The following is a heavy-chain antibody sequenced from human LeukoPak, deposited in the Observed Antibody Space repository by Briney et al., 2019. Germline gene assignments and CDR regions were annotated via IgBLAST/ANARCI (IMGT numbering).Heavy chain of an antibody. V-gene: IGHV4-4*07. CDR3: ARDSSYYDSSGYYYYYYGMDV. CDR2: IYTTGST. Sequence: SETLSLTCTFSGDSVSSYYWSWIRQPAGKGLEWIGRIYTTGSTNYNPSLKSRVTISVDTSKNQFSLKLSSVTAADTAVYYCARDSSYYDSSGYYYYYYGMDVWGQGTTVTVSS. D-gene: IGHD3-22*01. CDR1: GDSVSSYY. J-gene: IGHJ6*02.